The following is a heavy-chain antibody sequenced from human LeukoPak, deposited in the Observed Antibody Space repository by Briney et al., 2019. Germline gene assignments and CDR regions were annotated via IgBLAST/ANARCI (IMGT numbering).Heavy chain of an antibody. CDR2: IIPILGIA. J-gene: IGHJ3*02. CDR1: GGTFSSYT. D-gene: IGHD2-2*01. V-gene: IGHV1-69*02. Sequence: SVKVSCKASGGTFSSYTISWVRRAPGQGLEWMGRIIPILGIANYAQKFQGRVTITADKSTSTAYMELSSLRSEDTAVYYCARLGLSVPPNGFDIWGQGTMVTVSS. CDR3: ARLGLSVPPNGFDI.